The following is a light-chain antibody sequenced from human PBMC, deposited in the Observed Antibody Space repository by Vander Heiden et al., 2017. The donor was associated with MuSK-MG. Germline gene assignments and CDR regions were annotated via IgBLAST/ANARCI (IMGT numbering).Light chain of an antibody. CDR1: SPNIGAGYE. J-gene: IGLJ1*01. CDR3: QSYDSSLSAFYV. Sequence: QSVLTQPPSVSGAPGQRVTISCTGSSPNIGAGYEVHWYQQLPGTAPKLLIYGNSNRPAGVPDRFSGSKSGTSASLAITGLQAEDEADYYCQSYDSSLSAFYVFGTGTKVTVL. CDR2: GNS. V-gene: IGLV1-40*01.